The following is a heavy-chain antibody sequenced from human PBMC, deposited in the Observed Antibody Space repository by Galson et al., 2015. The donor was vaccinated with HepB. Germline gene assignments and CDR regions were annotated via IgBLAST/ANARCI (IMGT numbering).Heavy chain of an antibody. J-gene: IGHJ4*02. CDR2: ISYDGNNK. CDR1: GFTFTTHA. V-gene: IGHV3-30*18. CDR3: AKDHDYGHRYFDY. Sequence: SLRLSCAASGFTFTTHAMHWVRQAPGKGLEWVAVISYDGNNKYYADSVKGRFTISRDNSKNTLYLQMSSLRAEDTAVYYCAKDHDYGHRYFDYWGQGTLVTVSS. D-gene: IGHD4-17*01.